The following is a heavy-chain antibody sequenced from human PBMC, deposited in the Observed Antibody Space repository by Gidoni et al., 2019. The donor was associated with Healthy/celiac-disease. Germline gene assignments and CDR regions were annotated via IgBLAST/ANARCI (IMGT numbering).Heavy chain of an antibody. V-gene: IGHV3-30*03. D-gene: IGHD2-8*01. CDR1: GFTFSSYG. Sequence: QVQLVESGGGVVQPGRSLRLSCAASGFTFSSYGMHCVRQAPGKGLDWVAVIPYDGSNKYYADSVKGRFTISRDNSKNTLYLQMNSLRAEDTAVYYCARDGVGFDYWGQGTLVTVSS. J-gene: IGHJ4*02. CDR2: IPYDGSNK. CDR3: ARDGVGFDY.